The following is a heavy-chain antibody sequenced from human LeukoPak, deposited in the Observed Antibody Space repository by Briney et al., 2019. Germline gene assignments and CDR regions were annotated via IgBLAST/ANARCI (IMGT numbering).Heavy chain of an antibody. V-gene: IGHV4-4*02. J-gene: IGHJ5*02. Sequence: SGTLSLTCAVSGGSISSSNWWSWVRQPPGKGLEWIGEINHSGSTNYNPSLKSRVTISVDTSKNQFSLKLSSVTAADTAVYYCARSYSNYDYWFDPWGQGTLVTVSS. CDR3: ARSYSNYDYWFDP. CDR2: INHSGST. D-gene: IGHD4-11*01. CDR1: GGSISSSNW.